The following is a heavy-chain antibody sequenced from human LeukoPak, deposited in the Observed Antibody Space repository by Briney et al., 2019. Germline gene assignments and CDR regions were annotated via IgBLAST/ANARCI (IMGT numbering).Heavy chain of an antibody. CDR1: GFTFSSYW. CDR3: ARDSGRSGYLASYFDY. D-gene: IGHD3-22*01. Sequence: PGGSLRLSCAASGFTFSSYWMSWVRQAPGKGLEWVANIKQDGSEKYYVDSVKGRFTISRDNAKNSLYLQMNSLRAEDTAVYYCARDSGRSGYLASYFDYWGQGTLVTVSS. CDR2: IKQDGSEK. V-gene: IGHV3-7*01. J-gene: IGHJ4*02.